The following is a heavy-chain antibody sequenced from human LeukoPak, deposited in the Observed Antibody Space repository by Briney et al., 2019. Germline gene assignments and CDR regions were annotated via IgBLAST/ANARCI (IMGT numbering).Heavy chain of an antibody. CDR2: IYNSGTT. D-gene: IGHD6-19*01. CDR3: ARGYSSGRIDC. V-gene: IGHV4-59*01. CDR1: GGSISSDY. Sequence: SETLSLTCTVSGGSISSDYWSWIRQPPGKGLEWIGYIYNSGTTNYNPSLKGRVTLSIDTSKNQLSLKLRSVTAADTAVYYCARGYSSGRIDCWGQGTLVTVSS. J-gene: IGHJ4*02.